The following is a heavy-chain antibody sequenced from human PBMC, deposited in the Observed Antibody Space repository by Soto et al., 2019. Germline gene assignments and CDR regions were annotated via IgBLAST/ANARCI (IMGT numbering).Heavy chain of an antibody. V-gene: IGHV4-59*01. CDR3: ERVRERWFTYWYFDL. Sequence: PSVMLPVTWRVAGGSSGDYGGSWIRQPPGKGLEYLGYIYYRGSTNYNPSPKSRVTMSVDTSKDQFSLRLSSVTAADTAVYYFERVRERWFTYWYFDLWGRRTLVTVSS. D-gene: IGHD2-15*01. CDR1: GGSSGDYG. J-gene: IGHJ2*01. CDR2: IYYRGST.